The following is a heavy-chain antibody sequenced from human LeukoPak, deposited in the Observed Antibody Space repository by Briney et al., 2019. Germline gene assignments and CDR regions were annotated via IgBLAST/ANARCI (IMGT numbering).Heavy chain of an antibody. V-gene: IGHV1-69*13. CDR2: IIPIFGTA. J-gene: IGHJ4*02. Sequence: SVKVSCKASGGTFSSYAISWVRQAPGQGLEWMGGIIPIFGTANYAQKFQGRVTITADESTSTAYMELSSLRSEDTAVYYCARLLSSRASHTDYWGQGTLVTVSS. D-gene: IGHD5-24*01. CDR3: ARLLSSRASHTDY. CDR1: GGTFSSYA.